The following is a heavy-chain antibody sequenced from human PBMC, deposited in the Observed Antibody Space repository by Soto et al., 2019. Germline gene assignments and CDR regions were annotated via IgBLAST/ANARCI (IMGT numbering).Heavy chain of an antibody. V-gene: IGHV4-34*01. J-gene: IGHJ6*02. D-gene: IGHD3-3*01. Sequence: PXETLSLTCAVYGRSFSGYCWSWIRQPPGKGLDWIGEINHSGSTNYNPSLKSRVTISVDTSKNQFSLKLSSVTAADTAVYYCARGYYDFWSGYYKAHYYYGMDVWGQGTTATVSS. CDR1: GRSFSGYC. CDR3: ARGYYDFWSGYYKAHYYYGMDV. CDR2: INHSGST.